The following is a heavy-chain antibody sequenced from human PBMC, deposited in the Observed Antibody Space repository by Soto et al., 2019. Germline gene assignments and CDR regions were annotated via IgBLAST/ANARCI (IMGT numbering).Heavy chain of an antibody. V-gene: IGHV5-10-1*01. D-gene: IGHD3-22*01. J-gene: IGHJ4*02. Sequence: GESLKISCKGSGSSFAGSWITWVRQKPGKGLERMGRIDPSDSQTYYSPSFRGHVTISATKSITTVFLQRSSLRASDTAMYYCARQIYDSDTGPNFQYYFDSWGQGTPVTVSS. CDR2: IDPSDSQT. CDR1: GSSFAGSW. CDR3: ARQIYDSDTGPNFQYYFDS.